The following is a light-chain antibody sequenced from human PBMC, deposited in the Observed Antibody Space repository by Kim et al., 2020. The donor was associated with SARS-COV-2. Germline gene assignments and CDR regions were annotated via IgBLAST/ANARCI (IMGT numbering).Light chain of an antibody. V-gene: IGLV2-14*03. CDR2: DVN. J-gene: IGLJ3*02. CDR3: TSYTSTRSWV. CDR1: YKY. Sequence: YKYVSWYQQHPDKAPKLMIYDVNERPSGVSSRFSGSKSGNTASLTISGLQAEDEADYYCTSYTSTRSWVFGGGTQLTVL.